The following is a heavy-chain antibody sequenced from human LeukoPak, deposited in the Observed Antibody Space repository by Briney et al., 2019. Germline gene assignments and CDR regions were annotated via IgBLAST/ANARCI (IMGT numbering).Heavy chain of an antibody. Sequence: SETLSLTCAVYGGSFSGYYWSWIRQPPGKGLEWIGEINHSGSTNYNPSLKSRVTISVDTSKNQFSLKLSSVTAADTAVYYCARVPGYYYYMDVWGKGTTVTISS. CDR3: ARVPGYYYYMDV. V-gene: IGHV4-34*01. CDR1: GGSFSGYY. J-gene: IGHJ6*03. CDR2: INHSGST.